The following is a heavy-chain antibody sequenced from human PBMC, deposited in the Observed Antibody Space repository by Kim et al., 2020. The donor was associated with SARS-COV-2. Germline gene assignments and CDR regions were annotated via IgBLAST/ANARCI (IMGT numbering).Heavy chain of an antibody. CDR3: AKQFYGSGSYYDS. D-gene: IGHD3-10*01. V-gene: IGHV7-4-1*02. Sequence: TYAQAFTRRFVFSLDTSVSTAYLQISGLKAEDTAVYYCAKQFYGSGSYYDSWGQGTLVTVSS. J-gene: IGHJ4*02.